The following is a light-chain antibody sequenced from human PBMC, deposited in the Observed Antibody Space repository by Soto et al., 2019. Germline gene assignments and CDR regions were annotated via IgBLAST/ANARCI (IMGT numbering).Light chain of an antibody. V-gene: IGKV3-15*01. CDR2: GAS. Sequence: EIVMTQSPANLSVSPGERATLSCRASQSVSSDLAWYQHKPGQAPRLLMYGASTRATGIPARFSGSVSGTAFTLTIASLQSEDFAVYYFQQYNNWPFTFGPGTKVHIK. J-gene: IGKJ3*01. CDR3: QQYNNWPFT. CDR1: QSVSSD.